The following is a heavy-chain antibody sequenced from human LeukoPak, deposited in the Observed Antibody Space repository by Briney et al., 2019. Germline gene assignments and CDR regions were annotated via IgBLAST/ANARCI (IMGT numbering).Heavy chain of an antibody. CDR2: IYYSGST. CDR1: GGSISSSSYY. D-gene: IGHD3-22*01. J-gene: IGHJ4*02. Sequence: PSETLSLTCTVSGGSISSSSYYWGWIRQPPGKGLEWIGSIYYSGSTYYNPSLKSRVTISVDTSKNQFSLKLSSVTAADTAVYYCARPFYSSSYYFETWGQGTLVTVSS. CDR3: ARPFYSSSYYFET. V-gene: IGHV4-39*01.